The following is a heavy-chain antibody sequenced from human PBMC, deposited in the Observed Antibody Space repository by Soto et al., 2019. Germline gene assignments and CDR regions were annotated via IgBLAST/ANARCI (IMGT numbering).Heavy chain of an antibody. CDR3: VFDFWLVPTV. V-gene: IGHV3-48*01. D-gene: IGHD3-3*01. Sequence: EVQLVESGGGLVQPGGSLKLSCAASGFTFSTQSMNWVHQAPGRGLEWVSYINSSSSWEDYADSVRGRFTVSRDNAKNSRYLQMSRLRAENPAVYYCVFDFWLVPTVWGKGTTVTVSS. CDR2: INSSSSWE. CDR1: GFTFSTQS. J-gene: IGHJ6*04.